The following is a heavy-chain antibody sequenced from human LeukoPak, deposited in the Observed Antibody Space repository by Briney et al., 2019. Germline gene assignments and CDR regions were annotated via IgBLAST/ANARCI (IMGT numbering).Heavy chain of an antibody. Sequence: GGSLRLSCAASGFTFSNYAMSWVRQAPGKGLEWVSTIRGNDGSTYYADSVRGRFTISRDNSKNMLYLQMTSLRVEDTAVYYCAKGAVAVRPGRIVDYWGQGILVTVSS. D-gene: IGHD6-6*01. CDR2: IRGNDGST. CDR1: GFTFSNYA. CDR3: AKGAVAVRPGRIVDY. J-gene: IGHJ4*02. V-gene: IGHV3-23*01.